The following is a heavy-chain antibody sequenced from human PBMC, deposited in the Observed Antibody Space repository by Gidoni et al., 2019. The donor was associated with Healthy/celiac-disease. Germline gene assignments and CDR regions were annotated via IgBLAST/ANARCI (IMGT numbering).Heavy chain of an antibody. D-gene: IGHD1-7*01. CDR1: GFTLSSYG. V-gene: IGHV3-30*18. CDR2: ISYDGSNK. Sequence: QVQLVESGGGVVQPGRSLGLSCAASGFTLSSYGMPWVRQAPGKGLEWVAVISYDGSNKYYADSVKGRFTISRDNSKNTLYLQMNSLRAEDTAVYYCAKDGWSWNYRLGYYYMDVWGKGTTVTVSS. J-gene: IGHJ6*03. CDR3: AKDGWSWNYRLGYYYMDV.